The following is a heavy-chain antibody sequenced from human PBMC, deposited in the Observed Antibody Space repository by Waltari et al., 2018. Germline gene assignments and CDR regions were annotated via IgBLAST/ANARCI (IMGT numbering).Heavy chain of an antibody. D-gene: IGHD3-10*01. CDR1: GFTFSSYA. CDR3: ARDSGDGGYYGMDV. V-gene: IGHV3-30*01. Sequence: QVQLVESGGGVVQPGRSLRLSCAASGFTFSSYAMHWVRQAPGKGLEWVAVISYDGSNKYYAAAVKGRFTISRDNSKNTLYLQMNSLRAEDTAVYYCARDSGDGGYYGMDVWGQGTTVTVSS. J-gene: IGHJ6*02. CDR2: ISYDGSNK.